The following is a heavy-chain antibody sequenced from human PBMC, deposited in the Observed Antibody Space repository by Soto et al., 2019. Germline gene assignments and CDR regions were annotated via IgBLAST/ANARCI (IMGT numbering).Heavy chain of an antibody. D-gene: IGHD1-26*01. J-gene: IGHJ6*02. Sequence: LRLSCAASGFTFSSYGMHWVRQAPGKGLEWVAVISYDGSNKYYADSVKGRFTISRDNSKNTLYLQMNSLRAEDTAVYYCAKDVVVGATTGLGDYYYYYGMDVWGQGXTVTVYS. CDR3: AKDVVVGATTGLGDYYYYYGMDV. V-gene: IGHV3-30*18. CDR1: GFTFSSYG. CDR2: ISYDGSNK.